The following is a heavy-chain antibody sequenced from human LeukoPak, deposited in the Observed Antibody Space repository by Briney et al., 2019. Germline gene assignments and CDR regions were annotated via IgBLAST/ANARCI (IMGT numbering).Heavy chain of an antibody. CDR3: AKEGTYGDFDY. CDR1: GGTFSSYA. J-gene: IGHJ4*02. CDR2: ISGSGSPT. Sequence: EASVKVSCKASGGTFSSYAMSWVRQAPGEGLEWVSFISGSGSPTYYADSVKGRFTISRDNSKNTLYLQLNSLRSEDTAVYYCAKEGTYGDFDYWGQGTLVTVSS. D-gene: IGHD4-17*01. V-gene: IGHV3-23*01.